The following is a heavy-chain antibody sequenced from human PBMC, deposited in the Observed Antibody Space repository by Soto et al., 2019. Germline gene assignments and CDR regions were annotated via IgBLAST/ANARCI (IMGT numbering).Heavy chain of an antibody. CDR3: AHGSPHYDFWSPLGFRGEKNWFDP. Sequence: SGPTLVNPTQTLTLTCTFSGFSLSTSGVGVGWIRQPPGKALEWLALIYWNDDKRYSPSLKSRLTITKDTSKNQVVLTMTNMDPVDTATYYCAHGSPHYDFWSPLGFRGEKNWFDPWGQGTLVTVSS. V-gene: IGHV2-5*01. CDR1: GFSLSTSGVG. D-gene: IGHD3-3*01. J-gene: IGHJ5*02. CDR2: IYWNDDK.